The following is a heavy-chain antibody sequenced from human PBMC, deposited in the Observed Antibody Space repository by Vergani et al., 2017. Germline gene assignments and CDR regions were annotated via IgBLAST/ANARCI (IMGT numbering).Heavy chain of an antibody. CDR1: GYTFSSFA. D-gene: IGHD3-3*01. V-gene: IGHV7-4-1*02. CDR2: INTNTVNP. J-gene: IGHJ6*03. Sequence: QVQLVQSGSELKRPGASVKVSCKASGYTFSSFAMNWVRQAPGQGLEWMGSINTNTVNPTYAQGFTGRFVFSLDTSVSTAYLQISSLKAEDTAVYYCAILEWTYRRSYYYYMDVWGKGTTVTVSS. CDR3: AILEWTYRRSYYYYMDV.